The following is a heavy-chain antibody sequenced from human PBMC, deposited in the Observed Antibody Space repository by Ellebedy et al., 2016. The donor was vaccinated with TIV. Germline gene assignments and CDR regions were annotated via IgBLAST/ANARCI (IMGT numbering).Heavy chain of an antibody. CDR3: ARDGAYVAATAIGAFDI. D-gene: IGHD2-21*02. CDR2: IYPGDSDT. J-gene: IGHJ3*02. V-gene: IGHV5-51*01. Sequence: ASVKVSCKGSGYSFTSYWIGWVRQMPGKGLEWMGIIYPGDSDTRYSPSFQGQVTISADKSISTAYLQWSSLKASDTAMYYCARDGAYVAATAIGAFDIWGQGTMVTVSS. CDR1: GYSFTSYW.